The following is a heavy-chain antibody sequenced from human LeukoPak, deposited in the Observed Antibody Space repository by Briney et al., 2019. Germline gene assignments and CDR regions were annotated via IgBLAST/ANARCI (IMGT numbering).Heavy chain of an antibody. CDR2: IWSHGNTK. Sequence: GGSLRLSCAASGFVFSTYGMHWVRQAPGKGLEWVAVIWSHGNTKKYADSVTGRFTISRDNAKNSLYLQMNSLRVEDTAVYYCARKTGDCWGQGTLVIVSS. CDR3: ARKTGDC. CDR1: GFVFSTYG. V-gene: IGHV3-33*03. D-gene: IGHD1-14*01. J-gene: IGHJ4*02.